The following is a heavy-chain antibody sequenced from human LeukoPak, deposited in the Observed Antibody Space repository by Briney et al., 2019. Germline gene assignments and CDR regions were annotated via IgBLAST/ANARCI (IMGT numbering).Heavy chain of an antibody. CDR1: GGSISSSSHY. J-gene: IGHJ4*02. V-gene: IGHV4-39*01. Sequence: PSETLSLTCTVSGGSISSSSHYWGWIRQPPGKGLEWIGSIYYRGSTYYNPSLKSRVSQSVDTSMNQFSLKLSSVTAADTAVYYCARNACSGGNCYSNFDYWGQGTLVTVSS. CDR2: IYYRGST. D-gene: IGHD2-15*01. CDR3: ARNACSGGNCYSNFDY.